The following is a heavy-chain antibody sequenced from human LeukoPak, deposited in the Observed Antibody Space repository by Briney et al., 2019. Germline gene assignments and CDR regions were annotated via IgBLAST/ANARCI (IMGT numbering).Heavy chain of an antibody. D-gene: IGHD6-13*01. Sequence: ASVKVSCKASGYTFTGYYMHWVRQAPGQGLEWMGWINPNTGVTNYAQKFQGRVTLTRDTSINTAYMELSRLTSDDTAVYYCARAAAGTYYHYGLDVWGQGTTVTVSS. J-gene: IGHJ6*02. CDR2: INPNTGVT. CDR1: GYTFTGYY. V-gene: IGHV1-2*02. CDR3: ARAAAGTYYHYGLDV.